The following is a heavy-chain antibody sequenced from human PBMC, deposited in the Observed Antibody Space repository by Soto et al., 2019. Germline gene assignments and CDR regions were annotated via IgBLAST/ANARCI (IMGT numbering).Heavy chain of an antibody. J-gene: IGHJ6*02. D-gene: IGHD2-15*01. CDR3: AGAGRGYCSGGSCYSGLYGMDV. V-gene: IGHV4-4*02. CDR1: GGSISSSNW. CDR2: IYHSGST. Sequence: QVQLQESGPGLVKPSGTLSLTCAVSGGSISSSNWWSWVRQPPGKGLEWIGQIYHSGSTNYNPSHNSHVTLSADKSKNPFSLKLSSVTAPDTAVYYCAGAGRGYCSGGSCYSGLYGMDVWGQGTTVTVSS.